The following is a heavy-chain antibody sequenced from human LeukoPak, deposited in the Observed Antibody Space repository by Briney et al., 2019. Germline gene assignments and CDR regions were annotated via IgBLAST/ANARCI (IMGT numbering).Heavy chain of an antibody. Sequence: PGGSLRLSGAASGFTFSSYAMSWVRQAPGKGLEWVSAISGSGGSTYYADSVKGRFTISRDNSKNTLYLQMNSLRAEDTAVYYCAKDGIYGVTNAAEYFQHWGQGTLVTVSS. CDR1: GFTFSSYA. J-gene: IGHJ1*01. V-gene: IGHV3-23*01. CDR3: AKDGIYGVTNAAEYFQH. CDR2: ISGSGGST. D-gene: IGHD4-17*01.